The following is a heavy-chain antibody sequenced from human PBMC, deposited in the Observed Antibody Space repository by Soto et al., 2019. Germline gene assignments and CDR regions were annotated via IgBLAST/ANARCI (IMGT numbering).Heavy chain of an antibody. CDR2: INHSGST. CDR1: GGSFSGYY. D-gene: IGHD3-3*01. Sequence: SETLSLTCAVYGGSFSGYYWSWIRQPPGKGLEWIGEINHSGSTNYNPSLKSRFTISVDTSKNQFSLKLSSVTAADTAVYYCARGSLKGYYDFWSGYLHIVSRAFDIWGQGTMVTVSS. CDR3: ARGSLKGYYDFWSGYLHIVSRAFDI. J-gene: IGHJ3*02. V-gene: IGHV4-34*01.